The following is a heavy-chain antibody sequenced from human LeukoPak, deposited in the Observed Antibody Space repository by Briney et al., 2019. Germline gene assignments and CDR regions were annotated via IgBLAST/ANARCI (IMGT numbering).Heavy chain of an antibody. V-gene: IGHV4-59*12. Sequence: SETLSLTCTVSGGSISSYYWSWIRQPPGKGLEWIGYIYYSGSTYYNPSLKSRVTISVDTSKNQFSLKLSSVTAADTAVYYCARDEEAATMVYFDYWGQGTLVTVSS. CDR2: IYYSGST. D-gene: IGHD5-24*01. CDR1: GGSISSYY. J-gene: IGHJ4*02. CDR3: ARDEEAATMVYFDY.